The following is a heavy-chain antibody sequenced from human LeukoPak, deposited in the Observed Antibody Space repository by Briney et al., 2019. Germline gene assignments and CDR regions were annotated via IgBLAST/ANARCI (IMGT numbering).Heavy chain of an antibody. Sequence: GASVKVSCKASGYTFTGYYMHWVRQAPGQGLEWMGWINPNSGGTNYAQKFQGRATMTRDTSISTAYMELSRLRSDDTAVYYCARMCSSTSCSPGGFDPWGQGTLVTASS. D-gene: IGHD2-2*01. J-gene: IGHJ5*02. V-gene: IGHV1-2*02. CDR1: GYTFTGYY. CDR3: ARMCSSTSCSPGGFDP. CDR2: INPNSGGT.